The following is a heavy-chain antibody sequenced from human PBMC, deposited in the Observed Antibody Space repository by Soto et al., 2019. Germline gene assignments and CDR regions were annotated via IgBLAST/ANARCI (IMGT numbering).Heavy chain of an antibody. CDR3: ARDFSVTISNWFDP. CDR1: GGTFSSYT. D-gene: IGHD4-17*01. J-gene: IGHJ5*02. CDR2: IIPILGIA. V-gene: IGHV1-69*08. Sequence: QVQLVQSGAEVKKPGSSVKVSCKASGGTFSSYTISWVRQAPGQGLEWMGRIIPILGIANYAQKFQGRVTITADKSTSTAYMELSSLRSEDTAVYYCARDFSVTISNWFDPWGQGTLVTVSS.